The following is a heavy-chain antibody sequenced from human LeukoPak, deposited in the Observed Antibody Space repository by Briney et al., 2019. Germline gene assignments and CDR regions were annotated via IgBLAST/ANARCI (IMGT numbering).Heavy chain of an antibody. Sequence: SVKVSCKASGGTFSSYAISWVRQAPGQGLEWMGGIIPIFGTANYAQKFQGRVTITADESTSTAYMELSSLRSEDTAVYYCARDYYDSSGFPYYFDYWGQGTLVTVSS. J-gene: IGHJ4*02. D-gene: IGHD3-22*01. CDR3: ARDYYDSSGFPYYFDY. CDR2: IIPIFGTA. CDR1: GGTFSSYA. V-gene: IGHV1-69*13.